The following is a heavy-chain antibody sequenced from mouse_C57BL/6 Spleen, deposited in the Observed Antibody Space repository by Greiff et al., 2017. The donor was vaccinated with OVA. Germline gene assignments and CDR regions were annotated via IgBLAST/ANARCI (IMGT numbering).Heavy chain of an antibody. CDR1: GYSITSDY. Sequence: EVKLQESGPGLAKPSQTLSLTCSVTGYSITSDYWNWIRKFPGNKLEYMGYISYSGSTYYNPSLKSRISITRDTSKNQYYLQLNSVTTEDTATYYCAREGITTVVARGYFDVWGTGTTVTVSS. CDR2: ISYSGST. CDR3: AREGITTVVARGYFDV. J-gene: IGHJ1*03. D-gene: IGHD1-1*01. V-gene: IGHV3-8*01.